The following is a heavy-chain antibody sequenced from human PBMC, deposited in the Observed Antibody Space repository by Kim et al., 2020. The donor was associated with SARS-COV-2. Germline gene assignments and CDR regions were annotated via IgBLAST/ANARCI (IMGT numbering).Heavy chain of an antibody. J-gene: IGHJ2*01. CDR3: ARHSGNDFWSGYYVGRPDWYFDL. CDR1: GGSISSYY. D-gene: IGHD3-3*01. CDR2: IYYSGST. Sequence: SETLSLTCTVSGGSISSYYWSWIRQPPGKGLEWIGYIYYSGSTNYNPSLKSRVTISVDTSKNQFSLKLSSVTAADTAVYYCARHSGNDFWSGYYVGRPDWYFDLWGRGTLVTVSS. V-gene: IGHV4-59*08.